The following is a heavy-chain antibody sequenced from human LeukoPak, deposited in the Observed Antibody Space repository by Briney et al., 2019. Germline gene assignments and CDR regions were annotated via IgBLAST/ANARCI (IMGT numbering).Heavy chain of an antibody. CDR1: GGSISSYY. CDR3: ARDGGNNWFDP. V-gene: IGHV4-59*01. D-gene: IGHD2-15*01. CDR2: IYYSGST. J-gene: IGHJ5*02. Sequence: PSETLSLTCTVSGGSISSYYWSWIRQPPGKGLEWIGYIYYSGSTNYNPSLKSRVTISVDTSKNQFSLKLSSVTAADTAVYYCARDGGNNWFDPWDQGTLVTVSS.